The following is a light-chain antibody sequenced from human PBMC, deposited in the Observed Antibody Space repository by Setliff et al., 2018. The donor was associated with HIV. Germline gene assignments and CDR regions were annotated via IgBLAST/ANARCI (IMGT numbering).Light chain of an antibody. J-gene: IGLJ1*01. CDR2: EVR. Sequence: QSVLTQPRSVSGSPGQSITISCTGSSSDVGGYNYVSWYQQHPGKAPKLMIYEVRNRPSGVSNRFSGSKSGNTASLTISGLQAEDEADYYCSSYTSSTTRVFGTGTKVTVL. V-gene: IGLV2-14*01. CDR3: SSYTSSTTRV. CDR1: SSDVGGYNY.